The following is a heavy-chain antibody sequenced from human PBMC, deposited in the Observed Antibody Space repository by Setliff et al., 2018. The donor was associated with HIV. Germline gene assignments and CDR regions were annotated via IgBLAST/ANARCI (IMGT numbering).Heavy chain of an antibody. Sequence: SETLSLTCSASGGSMSPYYWSWIRQPAGKGLEWIGRLYPSGSTIYNPSLRSRVTLSVDTSKNQFSLKLSSVTAADTAVYYCARLDCSSSSGFVDYWGQGTLVTVSS. V-gene: IGHV4-4*07. D-gene: IGHD2-2*01. CDR1: GGSMSPYY. J-gene: IGHJ4*02. CDR3: ARLDCSSSSGFVDY. CDR2: LYPSGST.